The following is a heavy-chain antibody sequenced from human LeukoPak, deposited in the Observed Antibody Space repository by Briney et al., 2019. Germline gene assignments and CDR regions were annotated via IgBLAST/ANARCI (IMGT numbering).Heavy chain of an antibody. CDR1: GGSFSGYY. J-gene: IGHJ1*01. CDR2: IKYTGST. V-gene: IGHV4-34*01. D-gene: IGHD2-15*01. CDR3: ARLGYCSGGSCNSYFQH. Sequence: PSETLSLTCAVYGGSFSGYYWSWIRQSPGKGLEWIGEIKYTGSTNYNPSVKSRVTVSGDTSKNQFSLHLSSVTAADTAVYYYARLGYCSGGSCNSYFQHWGQGTLVTVSS.